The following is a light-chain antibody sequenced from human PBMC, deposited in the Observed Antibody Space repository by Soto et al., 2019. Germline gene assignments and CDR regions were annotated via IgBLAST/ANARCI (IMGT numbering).Light chain of an antibody. J-gene: IGLJ1*01. CDR1: SSDVGGYNY. V-gene: IGLV2-14*01. Sequence: QSALTQPASVSGSPGQSITISCTGTSSDVGGYNYVAWYQQHPDKAPKLLIYDVSNRPSGVPIRFSGSKSGNTASLTISGLLPEDEADYYCTSYTRISTYVFGTGTEVT. CDR3: TSYTRISTYV. CDR2: DVS.